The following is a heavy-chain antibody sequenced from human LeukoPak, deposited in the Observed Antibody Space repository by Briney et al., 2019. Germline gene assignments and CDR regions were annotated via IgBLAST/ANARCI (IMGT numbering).Heavy chain of an antibody. J-gene: IGHJ4*02. D-gene: IGHD6-6*01. CDR1: GGSITSSSYY. V-gene: IGHV4-39*01. CDR3: ARRTASSSVDY. CDR2: IYYSGST. Sequence: PSETLSLTCTVSGGSITSSSYYWGWLRQPPGKGLEWFGSIYYSGSTYYSPSLKSRVTISVDTSKNQFSLKLSSVTAADTAVYYCARRTASSSVDYWGQGTLVTVSS.